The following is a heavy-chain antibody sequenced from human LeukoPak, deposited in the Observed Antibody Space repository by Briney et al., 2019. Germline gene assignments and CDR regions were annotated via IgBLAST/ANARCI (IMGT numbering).Heavy chain of an antibody. Sequence: GGSLRLSCAASGFTFSSYAMSWVRQAPGKGLEWVSAISGSGGSTYYADSVKGRFTISRDNSKNTLYLQMNSLRAEDTAVYYCAKDHLKYGSGWYLFGYWGQGTLVTVSS. J-gene: IGHJ4*02. CDR2: ISGSGGST. D-gene: IGHD6-19*01. CDR1: GFTFSSYA. V-gene: IGHV3-23*01. CDR3: AKDHLKYGSGWYLFGY.